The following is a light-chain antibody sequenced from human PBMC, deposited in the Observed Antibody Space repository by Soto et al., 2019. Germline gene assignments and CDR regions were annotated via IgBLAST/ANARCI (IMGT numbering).Light chain of an antibody. CDR1: QSVSSN. J-gene: IGKJ1*01. CDR3: QQYGTSPWT. V-gene: IGKV3-20*01. CDR2: GAS. Sequence: EIVMTQSPATLSVSPGERATLSYRASQSVSSNLAWYQQKPGQAPRLLIHGASTRATGIPDRFTGSGSGTDFTLTISRLEPGDFAVYYCQQYGTSPWTFGQGTKVDIK.